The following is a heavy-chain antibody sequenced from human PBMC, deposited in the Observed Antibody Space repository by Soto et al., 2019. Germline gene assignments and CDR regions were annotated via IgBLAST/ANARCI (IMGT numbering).Heavy chain of an antibody. V-gene: IGHV3-23*01. D-gene: IGHD3-22*01. CDR2: ISGSGGTT. J-gene: IGHJ3*02. CDR3: AKVYSDSSGYYSAPGAFDI. Sequence: EVQLLESGGGLVQPGESLRLSCAASGFTFSSYAMSWVRQAPGKGLEWVSAISGSGGTTYYADSVKGRFTISRDNSKNTLYLQMNSLRAEDTAVYYCAKVYSDSSGYYSAPGAFDIWGQGTMVTVSS. CDR1: GFTFSSYA.